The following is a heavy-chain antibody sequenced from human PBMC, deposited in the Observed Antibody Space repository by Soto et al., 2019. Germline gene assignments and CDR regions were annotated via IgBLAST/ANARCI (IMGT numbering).Heavy chain of an antibody. CDR2: INHSGST. V-gene: IGHV4-34*01. J-gene: IGHJ6*03. CDR1: GGSFSGYY. CDR3: ARGHYYYGSGSYIGDYYYYYMAV. Sequence: SETLSLTCAVYGGSFSGYYWSWIRQPPGKGLEWIGEINHSGSTNYNPSLKSRVTISVDTSKNQFSLKLSSVTAADTAVYYCARGHYYYGSGSYIGDYYYYYMAVWGKGTTVTVSS. D-gene: IGHD3-10*01.